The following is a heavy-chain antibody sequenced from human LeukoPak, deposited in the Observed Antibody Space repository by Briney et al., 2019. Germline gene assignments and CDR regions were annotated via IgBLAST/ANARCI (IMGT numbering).Heavy chain of an antibody. D-gene: IGHD2-15*01. Sequence: ASVKVSCKASGYTFTSYGISWVRQAPGQGLEWMGWISAYNGNTNYAQKLQGRVTMTTDTSTSTAYMELRSLRSDDTAVYYCARRAVVVAARVYYYYGMDVWGQGTTATVSS. J-gene: IGHJ6*02. CDR3: ARRAVVVAARVYYYYGMDV. CDR1: GYTFTSYG. CDR2: ISAYNGNT. V-gene: IGHV1-18*01.